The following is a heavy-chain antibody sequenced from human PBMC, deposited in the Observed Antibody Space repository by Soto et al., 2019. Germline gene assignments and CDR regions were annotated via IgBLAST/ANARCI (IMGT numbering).Heavy chain of an antibody. V-gene: IGHV4-39*01. J-gene: IGHJ3*02. Sequence: PSETLSLTCTVSGGSISTSTYYWGWIRQPPGKGLEWIGSFYYSGNTYYNPSLKSRVTISVDTSENQFSLKLSSVTAADTAVYYCARRYGSAFDIWGQGTMVTVSS. CDR2: FYYSGNT. D-gene: IGHD1-26*01. CDR1: GGSISTSTYY. CDR3: ARRYGSAFDI.